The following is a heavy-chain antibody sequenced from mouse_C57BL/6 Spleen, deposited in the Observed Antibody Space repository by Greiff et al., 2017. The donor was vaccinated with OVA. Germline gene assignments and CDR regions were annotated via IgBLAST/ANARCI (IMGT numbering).Heavy chain of an antibody. D-gene: IGHD1-1*01. CDR3: ARGGGITTVVAPSYFDV. Sequence: QVQLQQSGPELVKPGASVKLSCKASGYTFTSYDINWVKQRPGQGLEWIGWIYPRDGSTKYNEKFKGKAPLPVDTSSSTAYMELHSLTSEDSAVYFCARGGGITTVVAPSYFDVWGTGTTVTVSS. CDR1: GYTFTSYD. V-gene: IGHV1-85*01. CDR2: IYPRDGST. J-gene: IGHJ1*03.